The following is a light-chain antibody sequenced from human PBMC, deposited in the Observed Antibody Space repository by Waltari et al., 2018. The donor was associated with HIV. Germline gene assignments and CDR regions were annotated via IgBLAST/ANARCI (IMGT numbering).Light chain of an antibody. CDR3: SSFANRDGFYVL. CDR2: EVT. Sequence: QSALTQPPSASGSPGQSVTLSCTGTNSDIGTYDSVSWYQQHPGKAPKLVISEVTKRPSGVSDRFSGSKSGNTAFLTVSGLQAEDEADYYCSSFANRDGFYVLFGGGTRLTVL. CDR1: NSDIGTYDS. J-gene: IGLJ2*01. V-gene: IGLV2-8*01.